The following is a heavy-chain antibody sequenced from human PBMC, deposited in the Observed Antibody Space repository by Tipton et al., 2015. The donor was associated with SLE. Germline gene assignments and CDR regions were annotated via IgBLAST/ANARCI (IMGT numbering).Heavy chain of an antibody. CDR3: ARPLGYCSSASCYAGTNWFDP. CDR2: IYYGGST. V-gene: IGHV4-61*05. CDR1: GGSILSSTSF. J-gene: IGHJ5*02. Sequence: GLVKPSETLSLTCTVSGGSILSSTSFWDWIRQPPGKGLEWIAYIYYGGSTDYNPSLRSRVTTSVDTSKNQFSLNLSSVTAADTAVYYCARPLGYCSSASCYAGTNWFDPWGQGTLVTVSS. D-gene: IGHD2-2*01.